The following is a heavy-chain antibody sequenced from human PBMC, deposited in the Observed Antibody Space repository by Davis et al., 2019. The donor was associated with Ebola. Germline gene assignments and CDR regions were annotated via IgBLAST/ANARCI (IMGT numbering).Heavy chain of an antibody. J-gene: IGHJ4*02. CDR3: ARVSGDSPFDY. CDR2: IYSGGST. CDR1: GFTVSSNY. D-gene: IGHD2-21*02. V-gene: IGHV3-53*01. Sequence: GESLKISCAASGFTVSSNYMSWVRQAPGKGLEWVSVIYSGGSTYYADSVKGRFTISRDNSKNTLYLQMNSLRAEDTAVYYCARVSGDSPFDYWGQGTLVTVSS.